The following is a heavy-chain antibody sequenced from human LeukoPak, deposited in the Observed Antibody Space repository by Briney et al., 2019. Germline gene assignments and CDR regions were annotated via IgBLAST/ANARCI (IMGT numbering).Heavy chain of an antibody. CDR3: ARLYGGVTVFDY. CDR1: GFTFRSYW. V-gene: IGHV3-7*03. Sequence: AGSLTLSCAVSGFTFRSYWLSWVRQAPGKGLEWVGTINPDGSVTFYVDSVKGRFTISRDNARISVHLQMDSLRTEDSAAYFCARLYGGVTVFDYWGQGTLVTVSS. CDR2: INPDGSVT. J-gene: IGHJ4*02. D-gene: IGHD3-3*01.